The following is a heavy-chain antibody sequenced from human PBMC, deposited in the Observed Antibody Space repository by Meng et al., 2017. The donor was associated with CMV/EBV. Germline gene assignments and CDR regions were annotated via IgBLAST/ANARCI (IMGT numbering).Heavy chain of an antibody. CDR1: GFSFSSYS. D-gene: IGHD2-2*01. J-gene: IGHJ6*02. Sequence: GGSLRLSCAASGFSFSSYSMNWVRQAPGKGLVWVSRINSDGSSTSYADSVKGRFTISRDNAKNTLYLQMNSLRAEDTAVYYCARVPYCSSTSCYSTWGQGTTVTVSS. CDR2: INSDGSST. V-gene: IGHV3-74*01. CDR3: ARVPYCSSTSCYST.